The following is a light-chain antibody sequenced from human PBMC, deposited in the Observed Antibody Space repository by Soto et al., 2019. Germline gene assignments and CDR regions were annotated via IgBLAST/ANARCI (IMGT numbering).Light chain of an antibody. CDR1: QDVSTW. CDR3: QQANSFPWT. CDR2: GVS. J-gene: IGKJ1*01. V-gene: IGKV1-12*01. Sequence: DIQMTQSPSPVSASVGDRVTITCRASQDVSTWLAWYQQKPGKAPKLLIYGVSSLQSGVPSRFSGSGSGTEFTLTISSLQPEDFATYYCQQANSFPWTFGQGTEVE.